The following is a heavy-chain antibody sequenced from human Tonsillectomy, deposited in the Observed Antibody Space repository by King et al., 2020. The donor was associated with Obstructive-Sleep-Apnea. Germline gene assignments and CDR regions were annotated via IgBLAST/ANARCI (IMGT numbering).Heavy chain of an antibody. V-gene: IGHV4-30-4*01. CDR3: ARGYCSSTSCYEGGGFDI. Sequence: QLQESGPGLVKPSQTLSLTCTVSGGSISSGDYYWSWIRQPPGKGLEWIGYIYNSGSTYYNPPLKSRISTSVATPKNQFSLKLSSVTAADTAVYYCARGYCSSTSCYEGGGFDIWGQGTMVTVSS. J-gene: IGHJ3*02. D-gene: IGHD2-2*01. CDR1: GGSISSGDYY. CDR2: IYNSGST.